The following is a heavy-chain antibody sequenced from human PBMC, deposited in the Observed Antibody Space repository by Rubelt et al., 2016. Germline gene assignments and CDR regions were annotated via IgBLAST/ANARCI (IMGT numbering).Heavy chain of an antibody. D-gene: IGHD2-2*01. Sequence: QVQLVQSGAEVKKPGASVKVSCKASGYTFTSYGISWVRQAPGQGLEWMGWIRTYNGNTNYAQKLQGRGNMTTDTSTSTADMELRSVRSDDTAMYFCARGYCSSANCLFNWFDPWGQGTLVTVSS. V-gene: IGHV1-18*01. CDR1: GYTFTSYG. CDR2: IRTYNGNT. J-gene: IGHJ5*02. CDR3: ARGYCSSANCLFNWFDP.